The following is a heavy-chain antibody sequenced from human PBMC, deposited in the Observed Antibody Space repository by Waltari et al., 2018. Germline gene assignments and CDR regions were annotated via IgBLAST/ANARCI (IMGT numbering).Heavy chain of an antibody. CDR2: IYYSGST. Sequence: QVQLQESGPGLVKPSETLSLTCTVSGGSISSYYWSWIRQPPGKGLEWIGYIYYSGSTNYNPSLKSRVTISVDTSKNQFSLKLSSVTAADTAVYYCARAASNGDYYYFDYWGQGTLVTVSS. V-gene: IGHV4-59*01. CDR1: GGSISSYY. J-gene: IGHJ4*02. CDR3: ARAASNGDYYYFDY. D-gene: IGHD4-17*01.